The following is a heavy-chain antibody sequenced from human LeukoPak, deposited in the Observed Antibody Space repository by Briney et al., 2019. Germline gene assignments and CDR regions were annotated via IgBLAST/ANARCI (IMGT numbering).Heavy chain of an antibody. D-gene: IGHD3-3*01. Sequence: GGTLRLSCAASGFTFSSYGMHWVREAPGKGLEWVAFIRYDGSNKYYADSVKGRFTISRDNSKNTLYLQMNSLRAEDTAVYYCAKSSYFWSGYFSWGQGTLVTVSS. CDR2: IRYDGSNK. CDR1: GFTFSSYG. CDR3: AKSSYFWSGYFS. J-gene: IGHJ4*02. V-gene: IGHV3-30*02.